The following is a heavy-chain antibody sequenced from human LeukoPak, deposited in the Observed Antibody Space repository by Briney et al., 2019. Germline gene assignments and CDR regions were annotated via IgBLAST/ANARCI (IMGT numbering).Heavy chain of an antibody. CDR2: ISGSGGST. D-gene: IGHD6-19*01. V-gene: IGHV3-23*01. J-gene: IGHJ4*02. Sequence: PGGSLRPSCAASGFTFSSYAMSWVRQAPGKGLEWVSAISGSGGSTYYADSVKGRFTISRDNSKNTLYLQMNSLRAEDTAVYYCAKDGLGWYYFDYWGQGTLVTVSS. CDR1: GFTFSSYA. CDR3: AKDGLGWYYFDY.